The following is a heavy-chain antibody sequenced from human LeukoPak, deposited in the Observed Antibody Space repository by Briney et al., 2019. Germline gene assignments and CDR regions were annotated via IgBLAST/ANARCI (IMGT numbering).Heavy chain of an antibody. CDR3: ARDFCSGGSCYFDY. CDR1: GGSISSYY. CDR2: IYYSGST. V-gene: IGHV4-59*01. J-gene: IGHJ4*02. D-gene: IGHD2-15*01. Sequence: PSETLSLTCTVSGGSISSYYWSWIRQPPGKGLEWIGYIYYSGSTNYNPSLKSRVTISVDTSKNQFSLKLSSVTAADTAVYSCARDFCSGGSCYFDYWGQGTLVTVSS.